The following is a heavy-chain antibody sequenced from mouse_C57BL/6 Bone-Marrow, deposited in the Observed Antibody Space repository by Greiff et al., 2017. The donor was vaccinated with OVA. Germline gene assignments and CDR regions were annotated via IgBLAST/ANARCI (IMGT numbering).Heavy chain of an antibody. Sequence: EVQVVESGGGLVKPGGSLKLSCAASGFTFSSYAMSWVRQTPEKRLEWVATISDGGSYTYSPDNVKGRFTISRDNAKNNLYLQMSHLKSEDTAMYYCARDKGYYSNLYYAMDYWGQGTSVTVSS. CDR3: ARDKGYYSNLYYAMDY. J-gene: IGHJ4*01. CDR1: GFTFSSYA. D-gene: IGHD2-5*01. CDR2: ISDGGSYT. V-gene: IGHV5-4*01.